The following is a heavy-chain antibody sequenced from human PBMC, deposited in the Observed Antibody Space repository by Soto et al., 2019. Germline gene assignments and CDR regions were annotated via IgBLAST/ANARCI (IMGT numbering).Heavy chain of an antibody. V-gene: IGHV3-23*01. CDR3: AKGSRYYYYYMDV. J-gene: IGHJ6*03. CDR1: GFTFSSYA. Sequence: EVQLLESGGGLVQPGGSLRLSCAASGFTFSSYAMSWVRQAPGKGLEWVSAISGSGGSTYYADSVKGRFTISRDNSKSTLYLQMISLRAEDTAVYYCAKGSRYYYYYMDVWGKGTTVTVSS. CDR2: ISGSGGST.